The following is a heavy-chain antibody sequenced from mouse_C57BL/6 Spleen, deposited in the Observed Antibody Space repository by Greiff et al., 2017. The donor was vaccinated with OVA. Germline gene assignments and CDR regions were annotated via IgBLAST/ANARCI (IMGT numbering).Heavy chain of an antibody. CDR1: GYTFTDYN. CDR2: INPTNGGT. V-gene: IGHV1-22*01. CDR3: ARPRNAGAMDY. D-gene: IGHD2-1*01. J-gene: IGHJ4*01. Sequence: VQLKQSGPELVKPGASVKMSCTASGYTFTDYNMHWVKQSPGQSLEWIGYINPTNGGTSYNQKFEGKATLTVNKSSSTAYMEHRSLTSEDSAVYYCARPRNAGAMDYWGQGTSVTVSS.